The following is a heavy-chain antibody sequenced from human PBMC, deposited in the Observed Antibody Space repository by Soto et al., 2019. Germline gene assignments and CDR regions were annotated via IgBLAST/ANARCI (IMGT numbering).Heavy chain of an antibody. CDR2: IWYDGSYK. V-gene: IGHV3-33*01. CDR1: GFTFSSYG. CDR3: ARGLSGSGTNGMDV. Sequence: QVQLVESGGGVVQPGRSLRLSCAASGFTFSSYGMHWVRQAPGKGLEWVAVIWYDGSYKYYADSVKGRFTISRDNSKDTLYLQMNRLRAEDTAVYYCARGLSGSGTNGMDVWGQGTTVTVSS. D-gene: IGHD3-10*01. J-gene: IGHJ6*02.